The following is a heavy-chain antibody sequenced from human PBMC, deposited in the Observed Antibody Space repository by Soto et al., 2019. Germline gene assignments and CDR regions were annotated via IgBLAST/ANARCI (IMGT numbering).Heavy chain of an antibody. V-gene: IGHV3-33*01. CDR2: IWSDGSNK. J-gene: IGHJ4*02. D-gene: IGHD4-17*01. CDR3: ARVPTVTPVFFDY. CDR1: GFTFSSYG. Sequence: QVQLVESGGGVVQPGRSLRLSGAASGFTFSSYGMHWVRQAPGKGLEWVAVIWSDGSNKYYADSVKGRFTISRDNSKNTLSLQMNSLRAEDTAVYYCARVPTVTPVFFDYWGQGTLVTVSS.